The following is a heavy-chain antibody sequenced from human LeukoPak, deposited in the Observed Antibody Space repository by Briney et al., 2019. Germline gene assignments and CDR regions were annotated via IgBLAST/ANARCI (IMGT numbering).Heavy chain of an antibody. V-gene: IGHV4-38-2*01. J-gene: IGHJ4*01. Sequence: PSETLSLTCAVSGYSISSGYYWGWIRQPPGKGLEWIGSIYHSGSTYYNPSLKSRVTISVDTSKNQFSLKLSSETAADTAVYYCASQRSYYGSGVYFDDWGQGTLVTVSS. CDR1: GYSISSGYY. CDR2: IYHSGST. D-gene: IGHD3-10*01. CDR3: ASQRSYYGSGVYFDD.